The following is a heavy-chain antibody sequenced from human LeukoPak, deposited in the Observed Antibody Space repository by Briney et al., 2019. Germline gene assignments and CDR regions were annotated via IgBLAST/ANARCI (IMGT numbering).Heavy chain of an antibody. Sequence: GASVKVSCKASGYTFTSYYMHWVRQAPGQGLEWMGIINPSGGSTSYAQRFQGRVTMTRDMSTSTVYMELSSLRSEDTAVYYCARDLGSSSGYPVKEDNWFDPWGQGTLVTVSS. CDR3: ARDLGSSSGYPVKEDNWFDP. V-gene: IGHV1-46*01. D-gene: IGHD3-22*01. J-gene: IGHJ5*02. CDR1: GYTFTSYY. CDR2: INPSGGST.